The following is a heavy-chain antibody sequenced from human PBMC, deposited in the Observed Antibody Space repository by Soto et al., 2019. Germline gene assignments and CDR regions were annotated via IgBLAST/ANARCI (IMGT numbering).Heavy chain of an antibody. J-gene: IGHJ4*02. V-gene: IGHV1-69*13. CDR1: GGTFSSYA. CDR3: ARVRYYYDSSGYYYGWYFDY. Sequence: ASVKVSCKASGGTFSSYAISWVRQAPGQGLEWMGGIIPIFGTANYAQKFQGRVTITADESTSTAYMELSSLRSEDTAVYYCARVRYYYDSSGYYYGWYFDYWGQGTLVTVSS. D-gene: IGHD3-22*01. CDR2: IIPIFGTA.